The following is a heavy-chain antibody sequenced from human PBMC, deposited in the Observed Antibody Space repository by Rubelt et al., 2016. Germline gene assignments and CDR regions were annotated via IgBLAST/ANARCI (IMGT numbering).Heavy chain of an antibody. V-gene: IGHV3-7*01. J-gene: IGHJ4*02. D-gene: IGHD3-16*01. CDR2: VKQDGSEK. CDR3: AERGGRLR. Sequence: EVQLVESGGGLVQPGGSLRLSCAASGFTFSSYWMSWVRQAPGKGPEWVATVKQDGSEKYYVDSVKGRFTISRDDAKNSLFLQMNSLRVEDTAVYYCAERGGRLRWGQGTLVTVSS. CDR1: GFTFSSYW.